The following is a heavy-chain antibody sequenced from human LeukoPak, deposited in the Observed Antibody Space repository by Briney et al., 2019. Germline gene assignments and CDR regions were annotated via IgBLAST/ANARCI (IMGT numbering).Heavy chain of an antibody. CDR1: GGSINKYY. Sequence: SETLSLTCTVSGGSINKYYWSWIRQPPGKGLEWIGYIYYSGSTNYNPSLKSRVTMSVDTSKNQFSLKLTSVTAADTAVYYCARVDFWSAYFFDYWGQGTLVTVSS. V-gene: IGHV4-59*01. CDR3: ARVDFWSAYFFDY. CDR2: IYYSGST. D-gene: IGHD3-3*01. J-gene: IGHJ4*02.